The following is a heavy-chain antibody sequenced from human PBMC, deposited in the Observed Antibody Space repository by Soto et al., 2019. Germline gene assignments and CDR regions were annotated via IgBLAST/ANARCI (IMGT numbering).Heavy chain of an antibody. CDR3: ARVKRYCSGGSCYSGYFQH. CDR2: IKQDGSEK. CDR1: GFTFSSYW. D-gene: IGHD2-15*01. J-gene: IGHJ1*01. V-gene: IGHV3-7*01. Sequence: GGSLRLSCAASGFTFSSYWMSWVRQAPGKGLEWVANIKQDGSEKYYVDSVKGRFTISRDNAKNSLYLQMNSLRAEDTAVYYCARVKRYCSGGSCYSGYFQHWGQGTLVTVSS.